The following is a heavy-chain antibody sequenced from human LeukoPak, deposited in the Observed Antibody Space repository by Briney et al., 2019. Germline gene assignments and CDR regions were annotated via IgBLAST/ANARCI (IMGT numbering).Heavy chain of an antibody. J-gene: IGHJ5*02. CDR1: GGSISSYY. CDR3: ARRNRRGYSSSWPPNGGTWFDP. V-gene: IGHV4-59*12. Sequence: SETLSLTCTVAGGSISSYYWNWIRQPPGKGLEWIGYIHYTGSTNYNPSLKSRVNISVDMSKNQFSLRLSSVTAADTAVYYCARRNRRGYSSSWPPNGGTWFDPWGQGALVTVSS. D-gene: IGHD6-13*01. CDR2: IHYTGST.